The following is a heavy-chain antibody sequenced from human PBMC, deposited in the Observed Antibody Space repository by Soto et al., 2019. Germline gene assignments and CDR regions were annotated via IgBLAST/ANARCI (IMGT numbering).Heavy chain of an antibody. CDR3: ARYIRGPTVYYFDF. V-gene: IGHV3-23*01. J-gene: IGHJ4*02. CDR1: GFTFSSYA. D-gene: IGHD1-1*01. Sequence: GGSLRLSCAASGFTFSSYAMTWVRQAPGKGLEWVSIVSYNGGDTYYADSVKGRFTISRDNSKDTVDLQMIGLRAEDTAVFYCARYIRGPTVYYFDFWGPGVLVTVSS. CDR2: VSYNGGDT.